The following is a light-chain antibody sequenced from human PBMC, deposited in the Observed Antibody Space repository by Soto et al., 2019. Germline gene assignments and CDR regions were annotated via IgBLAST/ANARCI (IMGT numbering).Light chain of an antibody. V-gene: IGKV3-15*01. CDR3: QQYDRWPVT. CDR2: GAS. Sequence: EIVMTQSPATLSESPGERATLSCGASQSVSSNLAWYQQKPGQAPRLLIYGASTRATGIPAKFSGSGSGTAFTLTIDRLQSADFAVYYCQQYDRWPVTFGGGTKVDI. J-gene: IGKJ4*01. CDR1: QSVSSN.